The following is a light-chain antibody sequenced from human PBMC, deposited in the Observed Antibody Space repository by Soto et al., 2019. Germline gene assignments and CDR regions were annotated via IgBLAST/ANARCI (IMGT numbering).Light chain of an antibody. J-gene: IGLJ2*01. CDR3: VAWDDSLSGVV. V-gene: IGLV1-47*01. CDR1: SSNIGSNY. CDR2: RNN. Sequence: QSVLTQPPSASGTPGQRVTISCSGSSSNIGSNYVYWYQQLPGTAPKLLIYRNNQRPSGVPDRFSSSKSGTSASLAISGLRSEDEADYYCVAWDDSLSGVVFGGGTQLTVL.